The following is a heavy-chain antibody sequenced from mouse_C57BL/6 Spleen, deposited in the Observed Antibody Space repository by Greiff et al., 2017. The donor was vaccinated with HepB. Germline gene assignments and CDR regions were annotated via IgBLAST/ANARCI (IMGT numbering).Heavy chain of an antibody. Sequence: QVQLQQPGAELVKPGASVKLSCKASGYTFTSYWMHWVKQRPGQGLEWIGMIHPNSGSTNYNEKFKSKATLTVDKSSSTAYMQLSSLTSEDSAVYYCARDGYYEAMDYWGQGTPVTVSS. CDR3: ARDGYYEAMDY. J-gene: IGHJ4*01. D-gene: IGHD2-3*01. CDR2: IHPNSGST. V-gene: IGHV1-64*01. CDR1: GYTFTSYW.